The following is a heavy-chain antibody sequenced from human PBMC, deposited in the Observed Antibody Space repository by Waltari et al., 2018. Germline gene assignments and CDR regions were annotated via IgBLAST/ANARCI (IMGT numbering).Heavy chain of an antibody. J-gene: IGHJ5*02. CDR3: ARHGGYNHGYPRWFDP. D-gene: IGHD5-18*01. V-gene: IGHV4-39*01. Sequence: QLQLQESGPGLVKPSETLSLTCTVSGGSIRSNNYYWGWIRQPPGKGLEWNGTMYYSGTTYDNPSLKSRVAISIDTSKNQFSLKLSSVTAADTALYYCARHGGYNHGYPRWFDPWGQGTLVTVSS. CDR2: MYYSGTT. CDR1: GGSIRSNNYY.